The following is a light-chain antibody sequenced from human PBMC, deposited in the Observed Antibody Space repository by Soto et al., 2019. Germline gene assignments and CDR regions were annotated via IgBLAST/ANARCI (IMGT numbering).Light chain of an antibody. Sequence: DIQMTQSPSSLSASVGDRVTITCRASQSIASYLNWYQQKPGKAPNLLIYAASSLQSGVPSRFSGSASGTDFTLTISSLQPEDFATYYCQQSYTTPLTFGGGTKAEIK. CDR2: AAS. CDR3: QQSYTTPLT. V-gene: IGKV1-39*01. CDR1: QSIASY. J-gene: IGKJ4*01.